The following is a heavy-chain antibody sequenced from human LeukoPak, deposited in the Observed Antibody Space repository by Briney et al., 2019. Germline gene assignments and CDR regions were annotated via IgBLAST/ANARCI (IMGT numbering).Heavy chain of an antibody. V-gene: IGHV3-66*01. CDR1: GFTVSSNY. CDR2: IYSGGST. Sequence: PGGSLRLSCAASGFTVSSNYMSWVRQAPGKGLEWVSVIYSGGSTYYGDSVKGRFTISRDNSKNTLYLQMNSLRAEDTAVHHCARVSEYSSSDGMDVWGQGTTVTASS. D-gene: IGHD6-6*01. CDR3: ARVSEYSSSDGMDV. J-gene: IGHJ6*02.